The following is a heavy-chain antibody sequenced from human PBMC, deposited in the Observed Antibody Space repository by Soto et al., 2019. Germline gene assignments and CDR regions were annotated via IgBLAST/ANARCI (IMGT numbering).Heavy chain of an antibody. V-gene: IGHV3-30-3*01. J-gene: IGHJ4*02. Sequence: GGSLRLSCAASGFTFSSYSMHWVRQTPGEALEWVAVISSHGNTKYYADSVRGRFTISRDNSMDTLFLQMSSLRPEDTAVYYCATELELYRYSDYWGQGTLVTVSS. CDR1: GFTFSSYS. CDR2: ISSHGNTK. CDR3: ATELELYRYSDY. D-gene: IGHD1-7*01.